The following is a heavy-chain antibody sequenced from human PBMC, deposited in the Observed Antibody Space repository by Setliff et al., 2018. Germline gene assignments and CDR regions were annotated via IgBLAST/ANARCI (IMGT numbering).Heavy chain of an antibody. CDR2: ISGSGGST. CDR3: ARDHNYAYDY. CDR1: GFTFSSYA. J-gene: IGHJ4*02. Sequence: GGSLRLSCAASGFTFSSYAMSWVRQAPGKGPEWVSAISGSGGSTYYADSVKGRFTISRDNSKNTLYLQMNSLRAEDTAVYYCARDHNYAYDYWGQGTLVTVSS. D-gene: IGHD1-1*01. V-gene: IGHV3-23*01.